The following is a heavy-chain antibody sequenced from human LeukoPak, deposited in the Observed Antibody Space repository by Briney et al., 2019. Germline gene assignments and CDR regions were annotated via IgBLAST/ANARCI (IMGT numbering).Heavy chain of an antibody. CDR3: ASHLGVVAATTPPSFDY. J-gene: IGHJ4*02. Sequence: SVKVSCKASGGTFSSYAISWVRQAPGQGLEWMGRIIPILGIANYAQKFQGRVTITADKSTSTAYMELSSLRSEDTAVYYCASHLGVVAATTPPSFDYWGQGALVTVSS. CDR1: GGTFSSYA. CDR2: IIPILGIA. V-gene: IGHV1-69*04. D-gene: IGHD2-15*01.